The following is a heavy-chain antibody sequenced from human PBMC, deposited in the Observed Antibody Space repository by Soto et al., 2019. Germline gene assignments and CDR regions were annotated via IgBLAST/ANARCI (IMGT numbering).Heavy chain of an antibody. V-gene: IGHV1-69*01. CDR3: ARDGDGLAARD. D-gene: IGHD6-6*01. Sequence: QVQLVQSGAEVKKPGSSVKVSCKTSGGTFSTYGITWVRQAPGQGLEWMGGIIRIFGTRNYAQNFQGRVTITADESTKTAYMELSSLRSEDTAMYYCARDGDGLAARDWGQGTLVTVSS. J-gene: IGHJ4*02. CDR2: IIRIFGTR. CDR1: GGTFSTYG.